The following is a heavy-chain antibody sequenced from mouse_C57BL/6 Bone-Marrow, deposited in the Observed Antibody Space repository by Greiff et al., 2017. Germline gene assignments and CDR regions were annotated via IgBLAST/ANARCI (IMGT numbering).Heavy chain of an antibody. V-gene: IGHV6-6*01. D-gene: IGHD1-2*01. CDR2: IRNKANNHAT. Sequence: EVKVVESGGGLVQPGGSMKLSCAASGFTFSDAWMDWVRQSPGKGLEWVAEIRNKANNHATYYAESVKGRFTISRDDSKSSVYLQMNSLRAEDTGIYYCTPVPLRREWFAYWGQGTLVTVSA. CDR1: GFTFSDAW. CDR3: TPVPLRREWFAY. J-gene: IGHJ3*01.